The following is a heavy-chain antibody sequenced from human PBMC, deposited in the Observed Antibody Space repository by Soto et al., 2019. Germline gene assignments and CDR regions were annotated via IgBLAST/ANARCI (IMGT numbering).Heavy chain of an antibody. V-gene: IGHV1-69*01. CDR3: ARGPPGITMVRADFDY. D-gene: IGHD3-10*01. J-gene: IGHJ4*02. Sequence: QVQLVQSGAEVKKPGSSVKVSCKASGGTFSSYAISWVRQAPGQGLEWMGGIIPIFGTANYAQKFQGRVTITADESTSTAYLELSSLRSEDTAVYYCARGPPGITMVRADFDYWGQGTLVTVSS. CDR1: GGTFSSYA. CDR2: IIPIFGTA.